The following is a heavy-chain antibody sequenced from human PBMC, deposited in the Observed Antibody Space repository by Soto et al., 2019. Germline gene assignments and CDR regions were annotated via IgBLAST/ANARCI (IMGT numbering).Heavy chain of an antibody. CDR1: GFTFSSYE. CDR3: ARVRLFGDSDYGMDV. D-gene: IGHD3-10*02. CDR2: ISSSGSTI. J-gene: IGHJ6*02. Sequence: EVQLVESGGGLVQPGGSLRLSCAASGFTFSSYEMNWVRQAPGKGLEWVSYISSSGSTIYYADSVKGRFTISRDNAKNSLDLQMNGLRAEDTAFYYCARVRLFGDSDYGMDVWGQGTTVTGSS. V-gene: IGHV3-48*03.